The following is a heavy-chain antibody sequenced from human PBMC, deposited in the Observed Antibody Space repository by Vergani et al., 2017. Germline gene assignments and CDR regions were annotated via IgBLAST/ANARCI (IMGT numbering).Heavy chain of an antibody. D-gene: IGHD5-18*01. CDR2: IYPGDSDT. Sequence: EVQLVPSGAEVKKPGESLKISCKGSGYSFTSYWIGWVRQMPGKGLEWMGIIYPGDSDTRYSPSFQGQVTHSADKSNSTAYLQWSSLKASDTALYYCARRGFDGGYSYGGVDYWGQGTLVTVSS. V-gene: IGHV5-51*01. CDR1: GYSFTSYW. CDR3: ARRGFDGGYSYGGVDY. J-gene: IGHJ4*02.